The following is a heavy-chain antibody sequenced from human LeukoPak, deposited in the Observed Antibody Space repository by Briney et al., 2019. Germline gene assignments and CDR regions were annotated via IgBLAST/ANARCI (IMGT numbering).Heavy chain of an antibody. V-gene: IGHV3-11*04. Sequence: GGSLRLSCAASGFSFSDYYMSWIRQAPGKGLVWVSYISHRVSVVQYADSVKGRFTISRDNARNSLYLQMNSLRAEDTAVYYCARDGHILNAFDIWVQGTMLAVCS. J-gene: IGHJ3*02. D-gene: IGHD2-21*01. CDR2: ISHRVSVV. CDR1: GFSFSDYY. CDR3: ARDGHILNAFDI.